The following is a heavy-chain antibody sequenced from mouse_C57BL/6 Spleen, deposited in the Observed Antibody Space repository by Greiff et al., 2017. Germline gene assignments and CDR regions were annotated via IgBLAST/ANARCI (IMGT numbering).Heavy chain of an antibody. CDR2: LNTSNGGT. V-gene: IGHV1-53*01. CDR3: ARRGGWLRYAMDY. D-gene: IGHD2-2*01. Sequence: QVPLQQPGPELVKPGASVKLSCKASGYTFTSFWMHWVKQRPGQGLEWIGNLNTSNGGTNYTAKFKSKDTLTVDKSSSTAYMQASSQTSEDSAVYYCARRGGWLRYAMDYWGQGTSGTGSA. CDR1: GYTFTSFW. J-gene: IGHJ4*01.